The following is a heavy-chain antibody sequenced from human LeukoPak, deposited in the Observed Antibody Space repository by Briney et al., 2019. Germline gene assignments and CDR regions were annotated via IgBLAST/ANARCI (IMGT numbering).Heavy chain of an antibody. J-gene: IGHJ1*01. CDR1: GFTFSSHW. D-gene: IGHD3-10*01. Sequence: GGSLRLSCEASGFTFSSHWMHWVRQAPGKGLFWVSYISFDGSVTSYADSVKGRFTVSRDNSKNMLFLQMDSLRADDTAIYCCTRDGQFYDSGNFHSDLDSWGQGTLVTVS. CDR3: TRDGQFYDSGNFHSDLDS. CDR2: ISFDGSVT. V-gene: IGHV3-74*01.